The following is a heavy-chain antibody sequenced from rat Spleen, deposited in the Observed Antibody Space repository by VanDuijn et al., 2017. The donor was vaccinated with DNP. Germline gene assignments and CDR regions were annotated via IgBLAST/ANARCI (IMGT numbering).Heavy chain of an antibody. D-gene: IGHD1-12*02. V-gene: IGHV5-20*01. J-gene: IGHJ2*01. CDR2: ISYDGGSP. Sequence: EVQLVESGGGLVQPGRSMKLSCVASGFTFSDYGMAWVLQAPTKGLEWVASISYDGGSPYYRDSVKGRFTISRDNAKSTLYLQMESLRSEDTATYYCAKDIFYYDGSYYFDYWGQGVMVTVSS. CDR3: AKDIFYYDGSYYFDY. CDR1: GFTFSDYG.